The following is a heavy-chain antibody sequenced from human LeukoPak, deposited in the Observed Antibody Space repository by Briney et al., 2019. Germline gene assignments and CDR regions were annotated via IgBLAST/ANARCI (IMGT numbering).Heavy chain of an antibody. V-gene: IGHV3-7*01. D-gene: IGHD3-22*01. CDR3: ARGYDYDSAGYFNY. CDR1: GFTFSSYW. J-gene: IGHJ4*02. CDR2: IKQDGSEK. Sequence: GGSLRLSCAASGFTFSSYWMSWVRQAPGKGLEWVANIKQDGSEKYYMDSVKGRFTISRDNAKNSLYLQMNSLRAEDTAVYCCARGYDYDSAGYFNYWGQGTLVTVSS.